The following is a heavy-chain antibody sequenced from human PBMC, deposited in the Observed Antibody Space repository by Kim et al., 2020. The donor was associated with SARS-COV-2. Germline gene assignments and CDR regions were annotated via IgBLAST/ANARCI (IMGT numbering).Heavy chain of an antibody. Sequence: GGSLRLSCAASGFTFSSYAMHWVRQAPGKGLEWVAVISYDGSNKYYVDSVKGRFTISRDNSKNTLYLQMNSLRAEDTAVYYCAREGNCSGGSCYPVLYYFDFWGQGTLVTVSS. CDR1: GFTFSSYA. J-gene: IGHJ4*02. V-gene: IGHV3-30*04. D-gene: IGHD2-15*01. CDR3: AREGNCSGGSCYPVLYYFDF. CDR2: ISYDGSNK.